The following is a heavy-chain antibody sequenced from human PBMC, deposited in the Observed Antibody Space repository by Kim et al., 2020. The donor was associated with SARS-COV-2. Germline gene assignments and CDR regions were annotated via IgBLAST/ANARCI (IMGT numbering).Heavy chain of an antibody. CDR3: ARGNPYSGSPPRLDY. CDR1: GGSFSGYY. Sequence: SETLSLTCAVYGGSFSGYYWSWIRQPPGKGLEWIGEINHSGSTNYNPSLKSRVTISVDTSKNQSSLKLSSVTAADTAVYYCARGNPYSGSPPRLDYWGQGTLVTVSS. V-gene: IGHV4-34*01. CDR2: INHSGST. D-gene: IGHD1-26*01. J-gene: IGHJ4*02.